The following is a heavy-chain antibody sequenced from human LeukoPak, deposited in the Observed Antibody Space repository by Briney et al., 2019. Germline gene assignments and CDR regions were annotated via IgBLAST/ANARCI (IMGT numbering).Heavy chain of an antibody. D-gene: IGHD3-10*01. J-gene: IGHJ4*02. CDR1: GFTVSSNY. Sequence: PGGSLRLSCAASGFTVSSNYMSWVRQAPGKGLEWVSVIYSGGSTYYADSVKGRFTISRDNSKNTLYLQMNSLRAEDTAVYYCARAGRGPPYRFDYWGQGTLVTVSS. V-gene: IGHV3-66*01. CDR2: IYSGGST. CDR3: ARAGRGPPYRFDY.